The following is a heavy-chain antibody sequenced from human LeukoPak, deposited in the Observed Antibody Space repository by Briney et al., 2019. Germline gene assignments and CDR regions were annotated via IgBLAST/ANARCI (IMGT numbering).Heavy chain of an antibody. CDR2: ISGTDGST. Sequence: HAGGSLRLSCAASGFTFSSYAMSWVRQAPGKGLEWVSAISGTDGSTYYADSVKGRFTISRDNSKNTLYLQMNSLRAEDTAVYYCAKGGMVATSPFGYWGQGTLVTVSS. CDR1: GFTFSSYA. CDR3: AKGGMVATSPFGY. J-gene: IGHJ4*02. D-gene: IGHD5-12*01. V-gene: IGHV3-23*01.